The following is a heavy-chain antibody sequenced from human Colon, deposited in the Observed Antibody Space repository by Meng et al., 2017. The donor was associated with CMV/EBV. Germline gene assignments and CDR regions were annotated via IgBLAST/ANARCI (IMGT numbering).Heavy chain of an antibody. CDR2: FYSGNTT. D-gene: IGHD2-8*01. J-gene: IGHJ4*02. V-gene: IGHV3-66*02. CDR3: ARGRRYCPNSRCYFFDH. Sequence: GGSLRLSCAASGFTVNLNYMTWVRQAPGKGLEWVSVFYSGNTTDYADSLKGRFTVSRDNSKNTLYLQMNSLRPEDTAIYYCARGRRYCPNSRCYFFDHWGQGTLVTVSS. CDR1: GFTVNLNY.